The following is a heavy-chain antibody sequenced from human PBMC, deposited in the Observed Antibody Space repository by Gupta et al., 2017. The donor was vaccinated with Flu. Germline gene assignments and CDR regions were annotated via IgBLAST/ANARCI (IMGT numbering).Heavy chain of an antibody. D-gene: IGHD4-17*01. CDR3: ATVTSEC. Sequence: ELLLVGSGGGLFQPAGSLRPSCAASGFSFSSSFLQWVRQAPGKGRVWVTRINPDGSSTTYAESVKGRFTISRDNAKNTLYLQMNSLGDDDTAVYYCATVTSECWGQGTLVTVSS. J-gene: IGHJ4*02. V-gene: IGHV3-74*03. CDR1: GFSFSSSF. CDR2: INPDGSST.